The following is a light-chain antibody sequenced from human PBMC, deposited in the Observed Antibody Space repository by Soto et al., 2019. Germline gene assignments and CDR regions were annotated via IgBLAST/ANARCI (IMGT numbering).Light chain of an antibody. CDR3: HQYNNCPGGT. CDR2: GAY. J-gene: IGKJ1*01. CDR1: QSVSSN. V-gene: IGKV3-15*01. Sequence: EIVMIQSPATLSVSPGERATLSCRASQSVSSNLTWYQEKPGQTPRLLIYGAYTRATGIPPRFSASGSGTKFNLTISSLWSEDFAVDFCHQYNNCPGGTFGQGTRVEIE.